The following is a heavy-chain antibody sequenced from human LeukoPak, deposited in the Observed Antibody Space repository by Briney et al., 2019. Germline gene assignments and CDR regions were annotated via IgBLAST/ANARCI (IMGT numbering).Heavy chain of an antibody. CDR3: ARVPDFWSGYYLDY. CDR2: IKYDGAEQ. Sequence: TGGSLRLSCVGSGFPFSSYWMSWVRQAPGKGLEWVANIKYDGAEQYYVDSVRGRFTISRDNAKNSLYLQMNSLRAEDTAVYYCARVPDFWSGYYLDYRGQGTLVTVSS. V-gene: IGHV3-7*01. CDR1: GFPFSSYW. D-gene: IGHD3-3*01. J-gene: IGHJ4*02.